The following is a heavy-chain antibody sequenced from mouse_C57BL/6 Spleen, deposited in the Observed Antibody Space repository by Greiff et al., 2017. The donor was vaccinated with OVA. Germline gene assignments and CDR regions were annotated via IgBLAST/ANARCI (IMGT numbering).Heavy chain of an antibody. V-gene: IGHV5-16*01. Sequence: EVHLVESEGGLVQPGSSMKLSCTASGFTFSDYYMAWVRQVPEKGLEWVANINYDGSSTYYLDSLKSRFIISRDNAKNILYLQMSSLKSEDTATYYCARGDTVESEDYAMDYWGQGTSVTVSS. CDR3: ARGDTVESEDYAMDY. J-gene: IGHJ4*01. CDR2: INYDGSST. CDR1: GFTFSDYY. D-gene: IGHD1-1*01.